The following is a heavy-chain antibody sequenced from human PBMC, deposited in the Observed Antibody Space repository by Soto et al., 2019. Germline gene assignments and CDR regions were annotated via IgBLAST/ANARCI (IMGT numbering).Heavy chain of an antibody. J-gene: IGHJ6*02. CDR2: IYHSGST. CDR1: GGSISSSNW. V-gene: IGHV4-4*02. Sequence: TLSHTCAVSGGSISSSNWWSWVRQPPGKGLEWIGEIYHSGSTNYNPSLKSRVTISVDKSKNQFSLKLSSVTAADTAVYYCASVRGQYYYGMDVWGQGTTVTVSS. CDR3: ASVRGQYYYGMDV. D-gene: IGHD3-10*02.